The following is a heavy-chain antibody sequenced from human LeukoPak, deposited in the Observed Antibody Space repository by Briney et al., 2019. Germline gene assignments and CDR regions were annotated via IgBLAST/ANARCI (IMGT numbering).Heavy chain of an antibody. J-gene: IGHJ6*03. D-gene: IGHD1-1*01. CDR2: VDHTGST. V-gene: IGHV4-59*01. CDR3: ARGRVSSSTWYSTYYYYFYMDV. Sequence: SETLSLTCSVSDDSITMYYWTWVRQPPGKGLEWIGYVDHTGSTNFNPSLNGRVSISRATTKNLCSLRLRSVTAADTAVYFCARGRVSSSTWYSTYYYYFYMDVWGKGTTVTVSS. CDR1: DDSITMYY.